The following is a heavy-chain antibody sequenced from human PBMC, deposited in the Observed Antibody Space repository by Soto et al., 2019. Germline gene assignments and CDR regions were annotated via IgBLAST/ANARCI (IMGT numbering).Heavy chain of an antibody. CDR2: MNPSSGNT. Sequence: QVQLVQSGAEVKKPGASVKVSCKASGYTFTSYDINWMRQATGQGLEWMGWMNPSSGNTGYAQKFQGSVTMPRNTCMSTAYMGLSGLRSEDTAVYYGARAWVGWRGESPAGYYCMAVWGKGTTVIVSS. V-gene: IGHV1-8*01. CDR3: ARAWVGWRGESPAGYYCMAV. CDR1: GYTFTSYD. D-gene: IGHD3-3*01. J-gene: IGHJ6*03.